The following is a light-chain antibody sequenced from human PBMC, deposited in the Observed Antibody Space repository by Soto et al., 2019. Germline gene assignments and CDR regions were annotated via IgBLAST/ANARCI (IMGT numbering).Light chain of an antibody. CDR3: QKYNSAPPIT. J-gene: IGKJ5*01. V-gene: IGKV1-27*01. CDR2: GAS. Sequence: DIQLTQSPSSLSASVGDRVIITCRASQGISNYLAWYQQKPGKVPKLLIYGASTLQSGVPSRFSGSGSGTDFTLTISSLQPEDVAIYYRQKYNSAPPITFGQGTRLEIK. CDR1: QGISNY.